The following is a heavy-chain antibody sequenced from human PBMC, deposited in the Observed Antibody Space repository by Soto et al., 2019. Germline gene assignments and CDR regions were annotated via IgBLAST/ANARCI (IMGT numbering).Heavy chain of an antibody. J-gene: IGHJ4*02. CDR2: IKEDGTAK. CDR1: GFIFSQYS. D-gene: IGHD3-22*01. V-gene: IGHV3-7*01. Sequence: PGGSLRLSCAASGFIFSQYSMNWVRQAPGKGLEWVANIKEDGTAKYYLDSVKGRFTVSRDNVKNSLYLQMNSLRAEDTAMYYCTTDRGYLTFDYWGPGTLVTVSS. CDR3: TTDRGYLTFDY.